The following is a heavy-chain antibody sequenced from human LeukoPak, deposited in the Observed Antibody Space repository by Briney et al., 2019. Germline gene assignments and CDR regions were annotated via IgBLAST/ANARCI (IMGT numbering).Heavy chain of an antibody. CDR1: GGSISSSNW. CDR2: IYHSGST. CDR3: ARGNYYGSGSYYTPTYYYYGMDV. Sequence: SETLSLTCAVPGGSISSSNWWSWARQPPGKGLEWIGEIYHSGSTNYNPSLKSRVTISVDKSKNQFSLKLSSVTAADTAVYYCARGNYYGSGSYYTPTYYYYGMDVWGKGATVTVSS. V-gene: IGHV4-4*02. D-gene: IGHD3-10*01. J-gene: IGHJ6*04.